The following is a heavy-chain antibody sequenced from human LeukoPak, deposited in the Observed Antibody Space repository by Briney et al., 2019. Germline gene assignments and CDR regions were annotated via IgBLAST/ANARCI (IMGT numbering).Heavy chain of an antibody. CDR1: GFTFSSYA. J-gene: IGHJ4*02. Sequence: GGSLRLSRAASGFTFSSYAMSWVRQAPGKGLEWISYIGIDSGNTKYADSVRGRFTISADKAKNSLYLQMNSLRVEDTAVYYCARNHNYAFDNWGQGTLVSVAS. D-gene: IGHD1-1*01. V-gene: IGHV3-48*01. CDR3: ARNHNYAFDN. CDR2: IGIDSGNT.